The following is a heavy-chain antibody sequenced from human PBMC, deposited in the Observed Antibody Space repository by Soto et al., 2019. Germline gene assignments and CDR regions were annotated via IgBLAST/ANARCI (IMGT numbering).Heavy chain of an antibody. CDR3: AKDGGYSGYDAYGMDV. CDR1: GFTFSSYG. Sequence: PGGSLRLSCAASGFTFSSYGMHWVRQAPGKGLEWVAVISYDGSNKYYADSVKGRFTISRDNSKNTLYLQMNSLRAEDTAVYYCAKDGGYSGYDAYGMDVWGQGTTVTVSS. V-gene: IGHV3-30*18. CDR2: ISYDGSNK. D-gene: IGHD5-12*01. J-gene: IGHJ6*02.